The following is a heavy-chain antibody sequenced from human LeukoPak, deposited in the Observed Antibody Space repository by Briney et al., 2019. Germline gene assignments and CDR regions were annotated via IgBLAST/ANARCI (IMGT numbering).Heavy chain of an antibody. Sequence: SETLSLTCTVSGGSISSSSYYWGWIRQPPGKGLEWIGSIYYSGSTYYNPSLKSRVTISVDTSKNQFSLKLSSVTAADTAVYYCARHSPPYYDILTDYFDYWGQGTLVTVSS. V-gene: IGHV4-39*01. CDR3: ARHSPPYYDILTDYFDY. CDR1: GGSISSSSYY. D-gene: IGHD3-9*01. J-gene: IGHJ4*02. CDR2: IYYSGST.